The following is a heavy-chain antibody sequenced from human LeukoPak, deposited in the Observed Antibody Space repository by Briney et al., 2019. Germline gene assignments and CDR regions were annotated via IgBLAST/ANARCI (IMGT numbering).Heavy chain of an antibody. CDR3: ARDRAWGNYMDV. CDR2: ITQDGSDT. CDR1: GFTFSSYW. V-gene: IGHV3-7*01. J-gene: IGHJ6*03. D-gene: IGHD3-16*01. Sequence: GGSLRLSCAASGFTFSSYWMSWVRQAPGKGLEWVANITQDGSDTHYVDSVKGRFTIARDNAKNSLYLQMNSLRAEDTAVYYCARDRAWGNYMDVWGKGTTVTISS.